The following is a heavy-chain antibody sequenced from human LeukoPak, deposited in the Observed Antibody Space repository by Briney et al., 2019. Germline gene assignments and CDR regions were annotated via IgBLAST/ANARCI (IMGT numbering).Heavy chain of an antibody. D-gene: IGHD3-3*01. CDR2: INHSGST. V-gene: IGHV4-34*01. Sequence: PSETLSLTCAVYGGSFSGYYWSWIRQPPGKGLEWIGEINHSGSTNYNPSLKNRVTISVDTSKNQFSLKLSSVTAADTAVYYCARERARDFWSGYYEAYYYYMDVWGKGTTVTVSS. CDR1: GGSFSGYY. J-gene: IGHJ6*03. CDR3: ARERARDFWSGYYEAYYYYMDV.